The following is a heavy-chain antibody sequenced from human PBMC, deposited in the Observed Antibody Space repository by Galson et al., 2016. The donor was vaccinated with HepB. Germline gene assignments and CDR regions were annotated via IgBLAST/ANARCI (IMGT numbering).Heavy chain of an antibody. CDR2: ISAGGGST. J-gene: IGHJ4*02. V-gene: IGHV3-23*01. CDR1: GFTFNTYA. D-gene: IGHD4-17*01. Sequence: SLRLSCAASGFTFNTYAMNWVRQAPGKGLEWVSGISAGGGSTHYADSVKGRFTISRDNSKNTLYLQMNSLRAEDTAVYYCAKTVRMTTVTGFDYWGQGTLVTVSS. CDR3: AKTVRMTTVTGFDY.